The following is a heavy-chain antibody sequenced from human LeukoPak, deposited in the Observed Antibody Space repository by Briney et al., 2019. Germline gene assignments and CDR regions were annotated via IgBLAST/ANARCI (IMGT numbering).Heavy chain of an antibody. D-gene: IGHD6-19*01. CDR2: INHSGST. Sequence: SETLSLTCAVYGGSFSGYYWSWIRQPPGKGLEWIGEINHSGSTNYNPSLKSRVTISVDTSKNQFSLKLSSVTAADTAVYYCARLPIRKMYSRGVNWFDPWGQGTLVTVSS. V-gene: IGHV4-34*01. J-gene: IGHJ5*02. CDR3: ARLPIRKMYSRGVNWFDP. CDR1: GGSFSGYY.